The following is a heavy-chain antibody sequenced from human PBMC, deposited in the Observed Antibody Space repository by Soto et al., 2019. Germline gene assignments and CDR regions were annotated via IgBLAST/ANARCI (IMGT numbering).Heavy chain of an antibody. CDR3: AATSGGWNRGMDV. CDR2: IVVGTGNT. CDR1: GFTFTNSA. V-gene: IGHV1-58*01. D-gene: IGHD6-19*01. Sequence: SVKVSCKAPGFTFTNSAVQWVRQARGQRLECIGWIVVGTGNTNYAQELQDRVTITRDKSTGTAFMELSSLRSEDTAVYYCAATSGGWNRGMDVWGQGTTVTVSS. J-gene: IGHJ6*02.